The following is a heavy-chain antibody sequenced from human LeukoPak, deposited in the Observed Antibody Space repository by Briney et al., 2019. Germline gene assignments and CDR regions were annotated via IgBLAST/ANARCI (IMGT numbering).Heavy chain of an antibody. CDR3: ARGMLDPPPPTFDI. J-gene: IGHJ3*02. Sequence: ASVKVSCKASGYSFTSYAMNWVRQAPGQGLEWMGWINTNTGNPTYAQDFTGRFVFSLEMSVSKAFLQISSLKAEDTAVYYCARGMLDPPPPTFDIWGQGTMVTVSS. CDR1: GYSFTSYA. D-gene: IGHD3/OR15-3a*01. CDR2: INTNTGNP. V-gene: IGHV7-4-1*02.